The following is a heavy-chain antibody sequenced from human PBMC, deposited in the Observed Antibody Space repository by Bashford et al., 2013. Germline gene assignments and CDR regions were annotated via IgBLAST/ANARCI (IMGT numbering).Heavy chain of an antibody. CDR3: ARGGYCNGGSCRYYYYGLDV. Sequence: VRQAPGKGLEWVSSISSSSSYIYYADSVKGRFTISRDNAKNSLYLQMNSLRAEDTAVYYCARGGYCNGGSCRYYYYGLDVWGQGTTVTVSS. V-gene: IGHV3-21*01. J-gene: IGHJ6*02. D-gene: IGHD2-15*01. CDR2: ISSSSSYI.